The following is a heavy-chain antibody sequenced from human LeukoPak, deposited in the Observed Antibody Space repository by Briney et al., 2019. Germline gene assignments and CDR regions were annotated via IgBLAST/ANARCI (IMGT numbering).Heavy chain of an antibody. CDR3: ARRHSSSYYFDY. Sequence: GGSLRLSCAASGFTVSSNYMSWVRQAPGKGLEWVSVIYSGGSTYYADSVKGRFTISRDNSKNTLYLQMNSLRVEDTAVYYCARRHSSSYYFDYWGQGTLVTVSS. J-gene: IGHJ4*02. D-gene: IGHD6-6*01. CDR1: GFTVSSNY. V-gene: IGHV3-53*01. CDR2: IYSGGST.